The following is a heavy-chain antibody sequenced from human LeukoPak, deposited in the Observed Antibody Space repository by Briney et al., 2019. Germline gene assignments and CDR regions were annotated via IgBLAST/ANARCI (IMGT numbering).Heavy chain of an antibody. CDR3: AKEGGTYYYDSSGYLDY. J-gene: IGHJ4*02. Sequence: GGSLRLSCAASGFTFSSYAMSWVRQAPGKGLEWVSAISGSGGSTYYADSVKGRFTISRDNSKNTLYLQMNSLRAEDTAVYYCAKEGGTYYYDSSGYLDYWGQGTLVTVSS. CDR1: GFTFSSYA. V-gene: IGHV3-23*01. D-gene: IGHD3-22*01. CDR2: ISGSGGST.